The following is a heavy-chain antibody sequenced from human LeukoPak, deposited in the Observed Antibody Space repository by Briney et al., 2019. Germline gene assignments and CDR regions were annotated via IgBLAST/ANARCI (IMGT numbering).Heavy chain of an antibody. CDR3: AKDHSGDGYNGDFDY. V-gene: IGHV3-30*18. CDR2: ISYDGSNK. CDR1: GFTFSSYG. J-gene: IGHJ4*02. Sequence: GRSLRLSCAASGFTFSSYGMHWVRQAPGKGLEWVAVISYDGSNKYYADSVKGRFTISRDNSKNTPYLQMNSLRAEDTAVYYCAKDHSGDGYNGDFDYWGQGTLVTVSS. D-gene: IGHD5-24*01.